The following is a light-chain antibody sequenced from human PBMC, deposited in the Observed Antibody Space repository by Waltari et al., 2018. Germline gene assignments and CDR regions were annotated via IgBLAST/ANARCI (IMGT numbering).Light chain of an antibody. CDR1: TPHIGAGYD. Sequence: SVLTQPPSVSGAPGQRVTLSCTGSTPHIGAGYDVHWYQQLPGTAPKLLIYGNSNRPSGVPDRFSGSKSGTSASLAITGLQAEDEADYYCQSYDSTLSGSMIFGGGTKLTVL. V-gene: IGLV1-40*01. CDR2: GNS. J-gene: IGLJ2*01. CDR3: QSYDSTLSGSMI.